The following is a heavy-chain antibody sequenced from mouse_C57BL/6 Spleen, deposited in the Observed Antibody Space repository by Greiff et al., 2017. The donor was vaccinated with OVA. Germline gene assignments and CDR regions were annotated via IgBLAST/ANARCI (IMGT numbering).Heavy chain of an antibody. Sequence: VQLQQSGPELVKPGASVKIPCKASGYTFTDYNMDWVKQSHGKSLEWIGDINPNNGGTIYNQKFKGKATLTVDKSSSTAYMELRSLTSEDTAVYYCARSIYYDYVFAYWGQGTLVTVSA. D-gene: IGHD2-4*01. J-gene: IGHJ3*01. CDR1: GYTFTDYN. V-gene: IGHV1-18*01. CDR2: INPNNGGT. CDR3: ARSIYYDYVFAY.